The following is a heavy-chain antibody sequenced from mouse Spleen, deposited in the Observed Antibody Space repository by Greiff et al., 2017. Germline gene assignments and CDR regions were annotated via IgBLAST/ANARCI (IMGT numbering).Heavy chain of an antibody. CDR3: ARHQENYYVGAMDY. Sequence: VQLQQSGPGLVAPSQRLSITCTISGFSLTSYGVHWVRQPPGKGLEWLVVIWSDGSTTYNSALKSRLSISKDNSKSQVFLKMNSLQTDDTAMYYCARHQENYYVGAMDYWGQGTSVTVSS. J-gene: IGHJ4*01. CDR1: GFSLTSYG. D-gene: IGHD2-1*01. CDR2: IWSDGST. V-gene: IGHV2-6-1*01.